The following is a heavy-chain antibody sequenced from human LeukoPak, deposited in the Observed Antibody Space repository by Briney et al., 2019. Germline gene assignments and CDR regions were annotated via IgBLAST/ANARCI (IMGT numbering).Heavy chain of an antibody. CDR2: IYYSGST. D-gene: IGHD3-16*02. CDR1: GGSVSRGGYY. Sequence: SQTLSLTCTVSGGSVSRGGYYWSWIRQHPGKGLEWIGYIYYSGSTYYNPSLKSRITISVDTSKNQFSLKLSSVTAADTAVYYCARDYRGHTNWFDPWGQGTLVTVSS. J-gene: IGHJ5*02. V-gene: IGHV4-31*03. CDR3: ARDYRGHTNWFDP.